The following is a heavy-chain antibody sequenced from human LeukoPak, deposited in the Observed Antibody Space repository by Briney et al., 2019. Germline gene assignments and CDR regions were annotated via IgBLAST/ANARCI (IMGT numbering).Heavy chain of an antibody. V-gene: IGHV4-38-2*02. J-gene: IGHJ5*02. CDR2: IYHSGST. CDR1: GYSISSGYY. D-gene: IGHD4-17*01. CDR3: ARVHPRQDYGDGGWFDP. Sequence: SETLSLTCTVSGYSISSGYYWGWIRQPPGQGLEWIGSIYHSGSTYYNPSLKSRVTISVDTSKNQFSLKLSSVTAADTAVYYCARVHPRQDYGDGGWFDPWGQGTLVTVSS.